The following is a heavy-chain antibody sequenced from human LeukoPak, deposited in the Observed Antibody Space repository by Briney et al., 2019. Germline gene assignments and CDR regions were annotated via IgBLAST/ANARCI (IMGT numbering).Heavy chain of an antibody. V-gene: IGHV3-48*04. CDR3: TRELGSSWYQY. J-gene: IGHJ4*02. CDR2: ISSSSSTI. CDR1: GFTFSSYS. Sequence: HPGGSLRLSCAASGFTFSSYSMNWVRQAPGKGLEWVSYISSSSSTIYYADSVKGRFTISRDNAKNSLYLQMNSLRAEDTAVYYCTRELGSSWYQYWGQGTLVTVSS. D-gene: IGHD6-13*01.